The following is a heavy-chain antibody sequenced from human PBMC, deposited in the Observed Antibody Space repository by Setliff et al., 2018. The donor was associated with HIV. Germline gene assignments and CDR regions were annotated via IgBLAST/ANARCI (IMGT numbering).Heavy chain of an antibody. CDR3: ATNREQLTMTYYYYYMDV. J-gene: IGHJ6*03. Sequence: GASVKVSCKASGYTFTNYDINWVRQAPGQGLEWMGGIIPIFGTANYAQRFQGRVTITADASTSTAYMELSSLRSEDTAVYYCATNREQLTMTYYYYYMDVWGKGTTVTVSS. D-gene: IGHD6-13*01. V-gene: IGHV1-69*13. CDR2: IIPIFGTA. CDR1: GYTFTNYD.